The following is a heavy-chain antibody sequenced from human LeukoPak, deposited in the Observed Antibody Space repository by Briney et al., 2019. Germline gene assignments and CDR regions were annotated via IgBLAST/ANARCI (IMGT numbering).Heavy chain of an antibody. V-gene: IGHV5-51*01. CDR2: IYPGDSDT. Sequence: GESLKIPCKGSGYSFTSYWIGWVRQMPGEGLEWMGIIYPGDSDTRYSPSFQGQVTISADKSISTAYLQWSSLKASDTAMYYCARRGGSSGYYSYDYFDYWGQGTLVTVSS. D-gene: IGHD3-22*01. J-gene: IGHJ4*02. CDR1: GYSFTSYW. CDR3: ARRGGSSGYYSYDYFDY.